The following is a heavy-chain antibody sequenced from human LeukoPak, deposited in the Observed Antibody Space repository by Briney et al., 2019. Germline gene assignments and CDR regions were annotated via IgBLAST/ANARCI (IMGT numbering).Heavy chain of an antibody. CDR2: MNPNTGNT. V-gene: IGHV1-8*02. D-gene: IGHD4-17*01. CDR3: ARGGGGEYLDWFDF. J-gene: IGHJ5*01. Sequence: ASVKVSCKASGYTFTGYYMHWVRQAPGQGLEWMGWMNPNTGNTGYAQNLQGRVTTTRTNSITTAYMELSSLTSDDTAVYYCARGGGGEYLDWFDFWGQGTLVIVSS. CDR1: GYTFTGYY.